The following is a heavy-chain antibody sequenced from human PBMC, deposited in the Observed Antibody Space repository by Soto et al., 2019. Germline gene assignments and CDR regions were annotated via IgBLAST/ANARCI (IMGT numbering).Heavy chain of an antibody. V-gene: IGHV3-30-3*01. D-gene: IGHD3-10*01. J-gene: IGHJ6*02. CDR2: ISYDGSNK. CDR1: GFTFSSYA. CDR3: ARAKTTITMVRGVIITGASYYYGMDV. Sequence: SLRLSCAASGFTFSSYAMHWVRQAPGKGLEWVAVISYDGSNKYYADSVKGRFTISRDNSKNTLYLQMNSLRAEDTAVYYCARAKTTITMVRGVIITGASYYYGMDVWGQGTTVTVSS.